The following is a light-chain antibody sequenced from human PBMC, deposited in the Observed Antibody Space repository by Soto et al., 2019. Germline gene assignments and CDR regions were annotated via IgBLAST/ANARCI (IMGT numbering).Light chain of an antibody. Sequence: QSALTQPASVSGSPGQSITISCTGTSSDVGSYNLVSWYQQHPGKAPKLMIYEGSKRPSGVSNRFSGSKSGNTASLTISGLRAEDGADYYCCSYAGSRRVFRGGTKLTVL. CDR1: SSDVGSYNL. CDR3: CSYAGSRRV. CDR2: EGS. V-gene: IGLV2-23*01. J-gene: IGLJ3*02.